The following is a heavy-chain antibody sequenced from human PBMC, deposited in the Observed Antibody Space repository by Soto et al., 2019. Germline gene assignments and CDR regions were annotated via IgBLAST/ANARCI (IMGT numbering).Heavy chain of an antibody. V-gene: IGHV3-30*18. D-gene: IGHD5-12*01. CDR2: ISNDGTNK. Sequence: VGSLRLSCAASGFTFNIFGMHWVRQAPGKGLEWVALISNDGTNKYYADSVRGRFTISRDSSKNTVFLQMDSLRADDTAVYYCAKGSTRWLESLLHYWGQGTLVTVYS. J-gene: IGHJ4*02. CDR1: GFTFNIFG. CDR3: AKGSTRWLESLLHY.